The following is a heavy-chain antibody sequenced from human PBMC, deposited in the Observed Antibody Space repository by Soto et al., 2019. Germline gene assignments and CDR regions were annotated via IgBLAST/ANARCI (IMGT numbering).Heavy chain of an antibody. J-gene: IGHJ3*02. V-gene: IGHV3-20*01. D-gene: IGHD1-26*01. CDR3: ARDLGPFVVGGAFDI. Sequence: EVQLVESGGGVVRPGGSLRLSCAASGFTFDDYGMSWVRQAPGQGLEWVSGINWNGGSTGYADSVKGRFTISRDNAKNSLYLQMNSLRAEDTALSHCARDLGPFVVGGAFDIWGQGTMVTVSS. CDR1: GFTFDDYG. CDR2: INWNGGST.